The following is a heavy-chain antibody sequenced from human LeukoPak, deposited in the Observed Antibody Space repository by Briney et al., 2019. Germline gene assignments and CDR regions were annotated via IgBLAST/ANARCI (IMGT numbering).Heavy chain of an antibody. CDR2: ISYDGSNK. CDR1: GFTFSSYG. CDR3: AKDRKVVVVPAAKLYYYYGMDV. V-gene: IGHV3-30*18. D-gene: IGHD2-2*01. Sequence: GGSLRLSCAASGFTFSSYGMHWVRQAPGKGLEWVAVISYDGSNKYYADSVKGRFTISRDNSKNTLYLQMNSLRAEDTAVYYCAKDRKVVVVPAAKLYYYYGMDVWAKGPRSPSP. J-gene: IGHJ6*02.